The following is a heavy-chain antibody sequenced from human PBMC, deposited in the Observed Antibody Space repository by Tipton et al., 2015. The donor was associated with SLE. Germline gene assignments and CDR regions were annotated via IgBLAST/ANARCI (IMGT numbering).Heavy chain of an antibody. D-gene: IGHD1-26*01. Sequence: LRLSCAVYGGSFSGYYWSWIRQPPGKGLEWLGEIKHSGTTNYNPSLKSRVTISVDTSKNQFSLKLTSVTAADTAVYYCARPRAATGAFDIWGQGTMVTVSS. CDR1: GGSFSGYY. CDR3: ARPRAATGAFDI. V-gene: IGHV4-34*01. J-gene: IGHJ3*02. CDR2: IKHSGTT.